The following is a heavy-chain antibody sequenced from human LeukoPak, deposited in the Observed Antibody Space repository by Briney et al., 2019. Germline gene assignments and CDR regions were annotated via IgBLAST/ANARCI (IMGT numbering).Heavy chain of an antibody. CDR1: DDSIRSSAYY. V-gene: IGHV4-39*01. CDR2: IYYSGST. D-gene: IGHD3-10*01. Sequence: PSETLSLTCAVSDDSIRSSAYYWGWIRQPPGKGLEWIVGIYYSGSTYYNPSLKSRVTISIDTSKNQFSLKLSSVTAADTAVYYCASEPYGSGSFLGAFDIWGQGTMVTVSS. J-gene: IGHJ3*02. CDR3: ASEPYGSGSFLGAFDI.